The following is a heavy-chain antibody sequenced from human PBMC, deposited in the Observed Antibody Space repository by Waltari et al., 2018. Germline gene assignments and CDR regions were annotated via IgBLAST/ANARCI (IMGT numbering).Heavy chain of an antibody. CDR2: TTNSNTYI. CDR3: ARALTTPNDY. Sequence: EVQLVESGGGLVKPGGSLRLPCAASGFTIRSFGMSWVRQAPGKGLEWVSSTTNSNTYIYYADSVKGRFTVSIDNAKNSLYLQMNSLRADDTAVYFCARALTTPNDYWGQGTLVTVSS. CDR1: GFTIRSFG. V-gene: IGHV3-21*03. J-gene: IGHJ4*02. D-gene: IGHD4-17*01.